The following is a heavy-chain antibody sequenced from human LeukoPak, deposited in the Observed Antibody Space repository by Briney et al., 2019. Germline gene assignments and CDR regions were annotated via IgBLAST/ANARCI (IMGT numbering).Heavy chain of an antibody. J-gene: IGHJ4*02. D-gene: IGHD4-17*01. Sequence: GGSLRLSCAASGFTFSSYAMSWVRQAPGKGLEWVSAINSAGSTYYGDSVRGRFTISRDNSNNVLHLQMNSLRAEDTALYYCAKDQNTVATAPFDYWGLGTLVTVSS. CDR3: AKDQNTVATAPFDY. CDR2: INSAGST. CDR1: GFTFSSYA. V-gene: IGHV3-23*01.